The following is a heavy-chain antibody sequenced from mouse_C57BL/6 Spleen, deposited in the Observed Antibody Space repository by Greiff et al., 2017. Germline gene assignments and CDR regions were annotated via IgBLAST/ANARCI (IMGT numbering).Heavy chain of an antibody. CDR2: ISSGSSTI. Sequence: EVQLQESGGGLVKPGGSLKLSCAASGFTFSDYGMHWVRQAPVKGLEWVAYISSGSSTIYYADTVKGRFTISRDNAKNTLFLQMTSLRSEDTAMYDCAREERGPLLAMDDWGQGTSVTVSS. CDR3: AREERGPLLAMDD. CDR1: GFTFSDYG. J-gene: IGHJ4*01. D-gene: IGHD4-1*01. V-gene: IGHV5-17*01.